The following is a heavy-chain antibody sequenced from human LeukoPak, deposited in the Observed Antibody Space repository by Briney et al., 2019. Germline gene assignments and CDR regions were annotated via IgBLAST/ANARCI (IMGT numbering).Heavy chain of an antibody. CDR1: GYTFTGYY. D-gene: IGHD1-26*01. Sequence: ASVKVSCKASGYTFTGYYMHWVRQAPGQGLEWMGWINPNSGGTNYAQKLQGRVTMTRDTSISTAYMELSRLRSDDTAVYYCARLIVGATTDWYFDLWGRGTLVTVSS. CDR3: ARLIVGATTDWYFDL. V-gene: IGHV1-2*02. CDR2: INPNSGGT. J-gene: IGHJ2*01.